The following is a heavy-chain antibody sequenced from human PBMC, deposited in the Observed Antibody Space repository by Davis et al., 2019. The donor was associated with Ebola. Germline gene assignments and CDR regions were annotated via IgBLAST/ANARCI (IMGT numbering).Heavy chain of an antibody. D-gene: IGHD1-14*01. CDR2: ISWNSGSI. J-gene: IGHJ1*01. V-gene: IGHV3-9*01. Sequence: SLKISCAAAGFTVSSYDMHWVRQAPGKGLEWVSGISWNSGSIGYVDSVKGRFTISRDNAKNSLYLQMNSLRAEDTALYYCAKAVSDWGQGTLVTVSS. CDR3: AKAVSD. CDR1: GFTVSSYD.